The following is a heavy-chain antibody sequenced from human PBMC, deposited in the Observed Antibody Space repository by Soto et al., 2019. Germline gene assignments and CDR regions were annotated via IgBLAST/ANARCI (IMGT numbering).Heavy chain of an antibody. CDR3: AREIVDIVATGFDY. CDR2: TSYDGSNK. V-gene: IGHV3-33*05. J-gene: IGHJ4*02. D-gene: IGHD5-12*01. Sequence: GGSLRLSCATSGFTFSNYGIHWVRQAPGKGLEWVAVTSYDGSNKYYADSVKGRFTISRDNSKNTLYLQMNSLRAEDTAVYYCAREIVDIVATGFDYWGQGTLVTVSS. CDR1: GFTFSNYG.